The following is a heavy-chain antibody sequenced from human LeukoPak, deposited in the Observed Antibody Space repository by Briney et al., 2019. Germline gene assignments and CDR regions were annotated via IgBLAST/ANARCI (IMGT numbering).Heavy chain of an antibody. J-gene: IGHJ6*03. CDR1: GVTLRFCA. D-gene: IGHD3-16*02. CDR3: VLLGQKSDYFCTSYRSNNTMAV. V-gene: IGHV3-23*01. Sequence: PGGSLRLSCAASGVTLRFCAMRFVRQAPGKGLEWVSAISGSGGSTYYADSVKGRFTISRDNSKNTLYLEITSLRAEDTAGHDCVLLGQKSDYFCTSYRSNNTMAVWGKGTTVTVSS. CDR2: ISGSGGST.